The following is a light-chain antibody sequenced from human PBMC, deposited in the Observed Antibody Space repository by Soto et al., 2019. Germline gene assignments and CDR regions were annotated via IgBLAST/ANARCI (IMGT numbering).Light chain of an antibody. CDR3: QQYNNWPRET. CDR2: DAS. Sequence: EIVLTQSPATLSVSPGDGATLSCRASHGLTTKLAWYQQKPGQAPRLLIYDASNRATGIPARFSGSGSGTEFTLTISSLQSEDFAVYYCQQYNNWPRETFGQGTKVDIK. CDR1: HGLTTK. J-gene: IGKJ1*01. V-gene: IGKV3D-15*01.